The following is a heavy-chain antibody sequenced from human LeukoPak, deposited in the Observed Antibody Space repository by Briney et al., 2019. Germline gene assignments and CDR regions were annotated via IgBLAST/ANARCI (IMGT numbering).Heavy chain of an antibody. CDR2: ISGSGSTI. V-gene: IGHV3-11*01. J-gene: IGHJ4*02. Sequence: GGSLRLSCAASGFTFSDYYISWIRQTPGKGLEWVSYISGSGSTIFYADSVKGRFIISRDNAKNSLYLRLNSLRAEDTAVYYCAREDGYNAPFDYWGQGTLVTVSS. CDR3: AREDGYNAPFDY. CDR1: GFTFSDYY. D-gene: IGHD5-24*01.